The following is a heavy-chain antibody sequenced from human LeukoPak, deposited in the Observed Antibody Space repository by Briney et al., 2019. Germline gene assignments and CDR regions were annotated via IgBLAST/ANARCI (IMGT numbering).Heavy chain of an antibody. CDR3: AKDSDPYGGGRYYYGSGSSGY. J-gene: IGHJ4*02. CDR2: ISYNGAST. V-gene: IGHV3-23*01. Sequence: GGSLRLSCVASGFTFGDVVMSWVRQAPGKGLEWVSAISYNGASTDYADSVKGRFAISRDNSKNTLYLQMNSLRAEDTAVYYCAKDSDPYGGGRYYYGSGSSGYWGQGTLVTVSS. CDR1: GFTFGDVV. D-gene: IGHD3-10*01.